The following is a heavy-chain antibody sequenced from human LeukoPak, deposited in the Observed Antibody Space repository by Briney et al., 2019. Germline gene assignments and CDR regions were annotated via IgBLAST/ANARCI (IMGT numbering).Heavy chain of an antibody. V-gene: IGHV3-23*01. CDR1: GFTFSSYA. CDR3: AKAYSATAVAGTGGIDV. D-gene: IGHD6-19*01. J-gene: IGHJ6*02. CDR2: ISGSGGST. Sequence: GGSLRLSCAASGFTFSSYATSGVRQAPGKGLEWVSAISGSGGSTYYADSVKGRFTISRDNSKNTLYLQMNSLRAEDTAVYYCAKAYSATAVAGTGGIDVWGQGTTVTVSS.